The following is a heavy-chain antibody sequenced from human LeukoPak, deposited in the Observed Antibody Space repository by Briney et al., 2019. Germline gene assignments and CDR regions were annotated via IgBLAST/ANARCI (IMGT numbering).Heavy chain of an antibody. D-gene: IGHD2-15*01. V-gene: IGHV3-30*02. CDR2: IQYDGSAT. CDR1: GFTFSGYG. CDR3: AKPERYFTTQGGFDY. J-gene: IGHJ4*02. Sequence: QPGGSLRLSCAASGFTFSGYGIHWVRQAPGKGLEWVAFIQYDGSATYYGDSVKGRFTISRDNSKNTLYLQMNSLRAEDTAVYYRAKPERYFTTQGGFDYWGQGTLVTVSS.